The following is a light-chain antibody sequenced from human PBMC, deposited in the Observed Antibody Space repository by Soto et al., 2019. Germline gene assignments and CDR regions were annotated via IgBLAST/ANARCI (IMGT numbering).Light chain of an antibody. Sequence: DIQMTHSPSTLSASAGDRDTINCLASQSISSWLSWYQQKPGKAPKPLVYDASSLESGFPSRSSGSGSGTEFTLAMSSLQADGFGTYYCQPYNIQYTFGQGTKLKIK. J-gene: IGKJ2*01. V-gene: IGKV1-5*01. CDR2: DAS. CDR3: QPYNIQYT. CDR1: QSISSW.